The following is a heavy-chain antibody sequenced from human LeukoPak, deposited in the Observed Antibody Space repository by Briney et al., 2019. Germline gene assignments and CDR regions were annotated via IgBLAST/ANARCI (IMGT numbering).Heavy chain of an antibody. Sequence: SETLSLTCTVSGGSISSYYWSWIRQPAGKGLEWIGRIYTSGSTNYNPSLKSRVTMSVDTSKNQFSLKLSSVTAADTAVYYCARDPPNDPYCSSTSCRLGGYYYYYGMDVWGQGTTVTVSS. CDR3: ARDPPNDPYCSSTSCRLGGYYYYYGMDV. CDR2: IYTSGST. D-gene: IGHD2-2*01. V-gene: IGHV4-4*07. J-gene: IGHJ6*02. CDR1: GGSISSYY.